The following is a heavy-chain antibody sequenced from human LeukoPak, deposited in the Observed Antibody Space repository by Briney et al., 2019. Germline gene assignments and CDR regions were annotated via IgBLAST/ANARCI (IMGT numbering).Heavy chain of an antibody. CDR2: IYYSGSP. CDR1: GGSISSSSYY. Sequence: PSETLSLTCAVSGGSISSSSYYWGWIRQPPGKGLEWIGSIYYSGSPYYNPSLKSRVTISLDTPKNQFSLKLNSVTAADTAVYYCARDRIRRWTYKSVYYFDYWGQGTLVTVSS. V-gene: IGHV4-39*07. D-gene: IGHD5-24*01. CDR3: ARDRIRRWTYKSVYYFDY. J-gene: IGHJ4*02.